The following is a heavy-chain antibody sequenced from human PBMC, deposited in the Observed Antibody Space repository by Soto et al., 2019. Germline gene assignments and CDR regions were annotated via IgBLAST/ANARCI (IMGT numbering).Heavy chain of an antibody. D-gene: IGHD6-19*01. CDR1: GFTFSSYP. V-gene: IGHV3-23*01. Sequence: ESEGGLVQPGESLSLSCAVSGFTFSSYPMGWVRQAPGKGLEWVSAISGSGGDTYYADSVKGRFTMSRDNSKSTLYLQKNSLRADDTAVYYCARILRRGITPGWSKGGFDYWGQGTLVTVSS. CDR3: ARILRRGITPGWSKGGFDY. CDR2: ISGSGGDT. J-gene: IGHJ4*02.